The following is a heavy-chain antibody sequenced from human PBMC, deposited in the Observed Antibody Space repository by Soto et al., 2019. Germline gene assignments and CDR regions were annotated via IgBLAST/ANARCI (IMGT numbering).Heavy chain of an antibody. Sequence: EVQLVESGGGLVQPGGSLRLSSAASGFTFSSYEMNWVRQAPGKGLEWVSYISSSGSTIYYADSVKGRFTISRDNAKNSLYLQMNSLRAEDTAVYYCARIPYYYGMDVWGQGTTVTVSS. V-gene: IGHV3-48*03. J-gene: IGHJ6*02. CDR2: ISSSGSTI. CDR3: ARIPYYYGMDV. CDR1: GFTFSSYE.